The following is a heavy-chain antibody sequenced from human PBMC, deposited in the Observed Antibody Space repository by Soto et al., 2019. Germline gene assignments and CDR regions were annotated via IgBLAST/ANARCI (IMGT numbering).Heavy chain of an antibody. V-gene: IGHV3-23*01. J-gene: IGHJ6*02. Sequence: EVQLLESGGGLVQPGGSLRLSCAASGFTFSSYAMSWVRQAPGKGLEWVSAISGSGGSTYYADSVKGRFTISRDNSKNTLYLQMNRLRAEDTAVYYCAKGIRYCSGGSCYLGYYYYGMDVWGQGTTVTVSS. CDR1: GFTFSSYA. CDR3: AKGIRYCSGGSCYLGYYYYGMDV. D-gene: IGHD2-15*01. CDR2: ISGSGGST.